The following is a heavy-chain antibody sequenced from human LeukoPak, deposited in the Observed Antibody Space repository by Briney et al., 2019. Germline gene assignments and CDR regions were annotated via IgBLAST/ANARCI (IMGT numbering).Heavy chain of an antibody. D-gene: IGHD5-12*01. Sequence: GGSLRLSCAASGFTFSSYWMHWVRQAPGKGLVWVSRVNSDGTGTTYADSVEGRFTISRDNAKNTVYLQMNSLRAEDTAIYYCIRTLIVATSPYMDIWGKGTTVTVSS. V-gene: IGHV3-74*01. J-gene: IGHJ6*03. CDR3: IRTLIVATSPYMDI. CDR1: GFTFSSYW. CDR2: VNSDGTGT.